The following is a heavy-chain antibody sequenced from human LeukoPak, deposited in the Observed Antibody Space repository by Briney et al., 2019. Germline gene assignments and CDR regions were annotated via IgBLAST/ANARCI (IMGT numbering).Heavy chain of an antibody. CDR1: GGIFSSYA. J-gene: IGHJ4*02. Sequence: SVKVSCKASGGIFSSYAISWVRQAPGQGLEWMGRIIPILGIANYAQKFQGRVTISADKSTSTAYMDLSSLRSEDTAVYYCARDLPPYYFDYWGQGTLVTVSS. V-gene: IGHV1-69*04. CDR3: ARDLPPYYFDY. CDR2: IIPILGIA.